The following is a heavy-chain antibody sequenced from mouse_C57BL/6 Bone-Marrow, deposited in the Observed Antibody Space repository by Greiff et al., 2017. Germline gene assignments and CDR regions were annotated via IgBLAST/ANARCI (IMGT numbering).Heavy chain of an antibody. CDR3: TVPYYYGSSCYYAMDY. CDR1: GYTFTDYE. D-gene: IGHD1-1*01. J-gene: IGHJ4*01. V-gene: IGHV1-15*01. CDR2: IDPETGGT. Sequence: QVQLKESGAELVRPGASVTLSCKASGYTFTDYEMHWVKQTPVHGLEWIGAIDPETGGTAYNQKLKGKAILTADKSSSTAYMELRSLTSEDSAVYYCTVPYYYGSSCYYAMDYWGQGTSVTVSS.